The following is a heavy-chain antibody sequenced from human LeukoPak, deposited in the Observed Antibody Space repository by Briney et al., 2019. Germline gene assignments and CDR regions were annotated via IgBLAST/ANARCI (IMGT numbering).Heavy chain of an antibody. CDR1: GFSFSSYE. CDR3: ARDTLNGPFVISLDY. CDR2: ISSGGHVG. J-gene: IGHJ4*02. V-gene: IGHV3-48*03. D-gene: IGHD3-9*01. Sequence: TGGSLRLSCAASGFSFSSYEMNWVRQAPGKGLEWVSHISSGGHVGRYVDSVRGRFTMSRDNAKNLLFLQMNGLRAEDTAVYYCARDTLNGPFVISLDYWGQGALVTVSS.